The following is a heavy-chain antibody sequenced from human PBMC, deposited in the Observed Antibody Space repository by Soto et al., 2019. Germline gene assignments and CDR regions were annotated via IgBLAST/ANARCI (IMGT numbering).Heavy chain of an antibody. CDR1: GGTFSSYT. CDR2: IIPHLGIA. Sequence: QVQLVQSGAEVKKPGSSVKVSCKASGGTFSSYTISWVRQAPGQGLEWMGRIIPHLGIANYAQKFQGRVTITAYKSTSTAYMELSSLRSEDTAVYYCARDGLYCSGCSCNWCDPWGQGTLVTVSS. V-gene: IGHV1-69*08. CDR3: ARDGLYCSGCSCNWCDP. J-gene: IGHJ5*02. D-gene: IGHD2-15*01.